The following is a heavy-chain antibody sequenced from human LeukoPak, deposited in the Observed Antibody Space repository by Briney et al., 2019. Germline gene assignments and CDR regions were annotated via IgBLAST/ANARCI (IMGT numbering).Heavy chain of an antibody. V-gene: IGHV1-24*01. CDR2: FDPEDDET. Sequence: ASVKVSCKVSGYTLTELSMHWVRQAPGKGLEWMGGFDPEDDETIYAQKFQGRVTMTEDTSTDTAYMELSSLRSEDTAVYYCATVELGGVLGSGSPDAFDIWGQGTMVTVSS. J-gene: IGHJ3*02. CDR1: GYTLTELS. CDR3: ATVELGGVLGSGSPDAFDI. D-gene: IGHD3-10*01.